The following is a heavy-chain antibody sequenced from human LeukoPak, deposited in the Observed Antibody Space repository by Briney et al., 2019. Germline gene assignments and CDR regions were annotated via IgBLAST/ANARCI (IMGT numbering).Heavy chain of an antibody. CDR3: AREPDPFQLLYIWFDP. Sequence: SETLSLTCTVSGGSISSGDYYWSWIRQPPGKGLEWIGSIYYSGSTYYNPSLKSRVTISVDTSKNQFPLKLSSVTAADTAVYYCAREPDPFQLLYIWFDPWGQGTLVTVSS. V-gene: IGHV4-39*06. CDR1: GGSISSGDYY. J-gene: IGHJ5*02. CDR2: IYYSGST. D-gene: IGHD2-2*02.